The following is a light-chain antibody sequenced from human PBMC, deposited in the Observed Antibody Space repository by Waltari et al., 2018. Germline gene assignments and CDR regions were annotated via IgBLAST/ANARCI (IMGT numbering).Light chain of an antibody. CDR1: SGHSSNI. V-gene: IGLV4-69*01. CDR3: ETGGHGTWV. Sequence: QLVLPQSPSASASLGAPVKLTCTLSSGHSSNILAWHQQQPGKGPRYLMKVNRDGSHRKGDEIPDRFSGSSSGAERYLTISSLQSEDEADYYCETGGHGTWVFGGGTKLTVL. CDR2: VNRDGSH. J-gene: IGLJ3*02.